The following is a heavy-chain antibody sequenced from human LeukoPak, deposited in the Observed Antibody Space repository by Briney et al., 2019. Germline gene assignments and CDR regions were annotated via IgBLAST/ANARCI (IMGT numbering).Heavy chain of an antibody. CDR3: ARGMGSMWLAPTPFDY. V-gene: IGHV3-30*04. D-gene: IGHD6-19*01. J-gene: IGHJ4*02. CDR2: ISYDGSNK. Sequence: PGGSLRLSCTTSGFTFGDYAVTWFRQAPGKGLEWVAVISYDGSNKYYADSVKGRFTISRDNSKNTLYLQMNSLRAEDTAVYYCARGMGSMWLAPTPFDYWGQGTLVTVSS. CDR1: GFTFGDYA.